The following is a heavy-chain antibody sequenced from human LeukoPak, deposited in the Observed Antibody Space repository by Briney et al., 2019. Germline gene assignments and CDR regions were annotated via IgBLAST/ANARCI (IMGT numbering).Heavy chain of an antibody. D-gene: IGHD5-18*01. J-gene: IGHJ4*02. V-gene: IGHV3-23*01. Sequence: GGSLRLSCAASGFTFSSYWMNWARQAPGKGLEWVSAISGSGGSTYYADSVKGRFTISRDNSKNTLYLQMNSLRAEDTAVYYCAKDAVGYSYGYYFDYWGQGTLVTVSS. CDR1: GFTFSSYW. CDR2: ISGSGGST. CDR3: AKDAVGYSYGYYFDY.